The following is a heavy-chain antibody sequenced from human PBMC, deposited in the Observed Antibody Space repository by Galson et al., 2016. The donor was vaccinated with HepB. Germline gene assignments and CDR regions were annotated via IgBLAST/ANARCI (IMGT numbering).Heavy chain of an antibody. CDR2: INPTSGGS. CDR3: ARTQNWTYDP. CDR1: GYTFTGYY. V-gene: IGHV1-2*06. D-gene: IGHD1-7*01. Sequence: SVKVSCKASGYTFTGYYIHWVRQAPGQGLEWMGRINPTSGGSHCARRFQGRVAMTRDTSISTAYMELRRLRSDDTAVYYCARTQNWTYDPWGQGTLVTVSS. J-gene: IGHJ5*02.